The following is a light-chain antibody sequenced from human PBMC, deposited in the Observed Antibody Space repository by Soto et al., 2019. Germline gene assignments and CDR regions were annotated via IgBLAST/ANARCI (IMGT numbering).Light chain of an antibody. V-gene: IGLV1-44*01. CDR1: SSNIGSNT. J-gene: IGLJ2*01. CDR2: SNN. CDR3: AAWDDSLYGFVV. Sequence: QSVRTQAPSASGTPGQRVTISCSGSSSNIGSNTVNWYPQLPGTALKLPIYSNNQLPLGVTGRFSGSQSGTSASLAVSGLQSEDEADYSCAAWDDSLYGFVVFGGVTTLTVL.